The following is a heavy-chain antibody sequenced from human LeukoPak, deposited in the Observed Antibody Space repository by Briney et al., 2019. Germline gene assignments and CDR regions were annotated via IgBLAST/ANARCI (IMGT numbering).Heavy chain of an antibody. V-gene: IGHV4-59*01. J-gene: IGHJ2*01. D-gene: IGHD6-13*01. CDR1: GFTFGDYA. CDR2: IYYSGST. Sequence: PGGSLRLSCTASGFTFGDYAMSWIRQPPGKGLEWIGYIYYSGSTNYSPSLKSRLTISVDTSKNQFSLKLSSVTAADTAVYYCARTYGSSGLGYFDLWGRGTLVTVSS. CDR3: ARTYGSSGLGYFDL.